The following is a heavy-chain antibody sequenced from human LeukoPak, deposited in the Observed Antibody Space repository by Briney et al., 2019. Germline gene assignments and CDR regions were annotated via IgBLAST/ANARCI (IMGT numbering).Heavy chain of an antibody. CDR3: ARDHGIAAAGNWFDP. Sequence: SETLSLTCTVSGGSISSYYWSWIRQPAGKGLEWIGRIYTSGSTNYNPSLKSRVTMSVDTSKNQFSLKLSSVTAAETAVYYCARDHGIAAAGNWFDPWGQETLVTVSS. CDR2: IYTSGST. J-gene: IGHJ5*02. D-gene: IGHD6-13*01. V-gene: IGHV4-4*07. CDR1: GGSISSYY.